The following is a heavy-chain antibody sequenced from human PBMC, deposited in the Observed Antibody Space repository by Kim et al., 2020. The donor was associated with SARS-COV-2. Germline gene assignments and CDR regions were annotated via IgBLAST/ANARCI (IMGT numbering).Heavy chain of an antibody. D-gene: IGHD2-2*01. J-gene: IGHJ4*02. CDR3: ATFTNY. V-gene: IGHV3-48*03. CDR1: GFTFSSFE. CDR2: ISSTASTI. Sequence: LSLTCAASGFTFSSFEMNWVRQALGKGLEWVSYISSTASTIYYADSVKGRFTISRDNAKNSLYLQMDSLRAEDMAVYYCATFTNYWGQVTLVTVSS.